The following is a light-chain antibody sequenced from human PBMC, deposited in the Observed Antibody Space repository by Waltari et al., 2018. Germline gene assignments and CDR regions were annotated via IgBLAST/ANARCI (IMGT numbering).Light chain of an antibody. J-gene: IGKJ5*01. CDR2: DAS. V-gene: IGKV3-15*01. CDR3: QQYNHWPPIT. CDR1: QSVSSK. Sequence: EILMTHSPATLSVSPGDRATLSCRASQSVSSKLAWYQQKPGQALRLLIYDASTRAPSTPARFRGSGSGTEFALTISSLQSEDSAVYYCQQYNHWPPITFGQGTRLEIK.